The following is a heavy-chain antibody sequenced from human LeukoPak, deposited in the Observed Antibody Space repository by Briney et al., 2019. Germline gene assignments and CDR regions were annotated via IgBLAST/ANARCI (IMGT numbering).Heavy chain of an antibody. D-gene: IGHD3-22*01. V-gene: IGHV3-21*01. J-gene: IGHJ4*02. CDR2: IYSSSSYI. CDR3: ARPYYYDSSGYYYDY. CDR1: GFTFSSYS. Sequence: GGSLRLSCAASGFTFSSYSMNWVRQAPGKGLEWVSYIYSSSSYIYYADSVKGRFTISRDNAKNSMYLQMNSLRAEDTAVYYCARPYYYDSSGYYYDYWGQGTLVTVSS.